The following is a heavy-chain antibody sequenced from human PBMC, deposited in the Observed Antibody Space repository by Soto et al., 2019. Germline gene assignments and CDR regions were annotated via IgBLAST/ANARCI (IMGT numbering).Heavy chain of an antibody. V-gene: IGHV3-30*18. J-gene: IGHJ6*02. CDR1: GFTFSSYG. CDR3: AKRMGVRGNYYYYGMDV. Sequence: GGSLRLSCAASGFTFSSYGMHWVRQAPGKGLEWVAVISYDGSNKYYADSVKGRFTISRDNSKNTLYLQMNSLRAEDTAVYYCAKRMGVRGNYYYYGMDVWGQWPTITVSS. CDR2: ISYDGSNK. D-gene: IGHD3-10*01.